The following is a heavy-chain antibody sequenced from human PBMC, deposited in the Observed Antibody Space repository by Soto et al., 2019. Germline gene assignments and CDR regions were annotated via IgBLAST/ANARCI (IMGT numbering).Heavy chain of an antibody. CDR2: IYYSGST. J-gene: IGHJ4*02. CDR1: GGSISSSSYY. CDR3: ARFPFDRSSWTNPRYFDY. Sequence: SETLSLTCTVSGGSISSSSYYWGWIRQPPGKGLEWIGSIYYSGSTYYNPSLKSRVTISVDTSKNQFSLRLSSVTAADTAVYYCARFPFDRSSWTNPRYFDYWGQGTLVTVSS. D-gene: IGHD6-13*01. V-gene: IGHV4-39*01.